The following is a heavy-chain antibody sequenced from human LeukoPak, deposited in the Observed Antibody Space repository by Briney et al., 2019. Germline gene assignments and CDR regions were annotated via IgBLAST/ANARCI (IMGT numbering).Heavy chain of an antibody. CDR2: IYSGGST. D-gene: IGHD6-19*01. V-gene: IGHV3-53*04. J-gene: IGHJ4*02. CDR1: GFTVSSNY. Sequence: GGSLRLSCAASGFTVSSNYMSWVRQAPGKGLEWVSVIYSGGSTYYADSVKGRFTISRHNSKNTLYLQMNSLRAEDTAVYYRARELIYGYSSGWTDYWGQGTLVTVSS. CDR3: ARELIYGYSSGWTDY.